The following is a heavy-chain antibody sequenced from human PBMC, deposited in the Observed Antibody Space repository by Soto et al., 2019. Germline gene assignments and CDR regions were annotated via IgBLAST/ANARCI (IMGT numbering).Heavy chain of an antibody. D-gene: IGHD3-16*02. Sequence: ASVKVSCKASGYTFTSYAMHWVRQAPGQRLEWMGWINAGNGNTKYSQKFQGRVTMTTDTSTSTAYMELGSLRSDDTAVYYCAREYDYIWGSYRYLGYWGQGTLVTVSS. CDR1: GYTFTSYA. J-gene: IGHJ4*02. CDR2: INAGNGNT. CDR3: AREYDYIWGSYRYLGY. V-gene: IGHV1-3*01.